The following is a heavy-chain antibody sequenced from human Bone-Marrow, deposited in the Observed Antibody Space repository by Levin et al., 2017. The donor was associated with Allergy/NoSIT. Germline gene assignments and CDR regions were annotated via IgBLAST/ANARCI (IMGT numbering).Heavy chain of an antibody. D-gene: IGHD6-13*01. CDR3: VGDGGSSSWSYY. J-gene: IGHJ4*02. CDR2: IYYSGST. V-gene: IGHV4-39*01. Sequence: PGGSLRLSCTVSGVSISSKNFYWGWIRQPPGEGLEWLGSIYYSGSTYYNPSLKSRLTISADTSKDQLSLELRSVTAADTAVYYCVGDGGSSSWSYYWGQGTLVTVSS. CDR1: GVSISSKNFY.